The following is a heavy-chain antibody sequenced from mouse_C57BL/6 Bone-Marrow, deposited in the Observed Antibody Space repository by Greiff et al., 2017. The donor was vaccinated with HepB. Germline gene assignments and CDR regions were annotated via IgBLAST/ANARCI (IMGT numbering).Heavy chain of an antibody. CDR1: GFNIKDDY. J-gene: IGHJ1*03. CDR3: TRYVPGYYSNFYWYFDV. CDR2: IDPENGDT. Sequence: EVQLQQSGAELVRPGASVKLSCTASGFNIKDDYMHWVKQRPEQGLEWIGWIDPENGDTEYASKFQGKATITADTSSNTAYLQLSSLTSEDTAVYYCTRYVPGYYSNFYWYFDVWGTGTTVTVSS. D-gene: IGHD2-5*01. V-gene: IGHV14-4*01.